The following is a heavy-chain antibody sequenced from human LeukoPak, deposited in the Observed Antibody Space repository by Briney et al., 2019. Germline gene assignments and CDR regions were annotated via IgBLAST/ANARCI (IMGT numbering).Heavy chain of an antibody. J-gene: IGHJ6*02. Sequence: ASVKVSCKASGYTFTSYDINWVRQATGQGLEWMGWMNPNSGNTGYAQKFQGRVTMTRNTSISTAYMELSSLRSEDTAVYYCARDGQARYFDWLLSPYYYYGMDVWGQGTTVTVSS. CDR3: ARDGQARYFDWLLSPYYYYGMDV. CDR1: GYTFTSYD. D-gene: IGHD3-9*01. CDR2: MNPNSGNT. V-gene: IGHV1-8*01.